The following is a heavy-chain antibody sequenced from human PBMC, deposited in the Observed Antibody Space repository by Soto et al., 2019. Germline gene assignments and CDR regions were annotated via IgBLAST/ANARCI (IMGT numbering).Heavy chain of an antibody. CDR1: GGSTSSSNW. D-gene: IGHD3-9*01. V-gene: IGHV4-4*02. CDR3: ARERYYDILTGSRSDYGMDV. CDR2: IYHSGST. Sequence: SETLSLTCAVSGGSTSSSNWWSWVRQPPGKGLEWIGEIYHSGSTNYNPSLKSRVTISVDKSKNQFSLKLSSVTAADTAVYYCARERYYDILTGSRSDYGMDVWGQGTTVTVSS. J-gene: IGHJ6*02.